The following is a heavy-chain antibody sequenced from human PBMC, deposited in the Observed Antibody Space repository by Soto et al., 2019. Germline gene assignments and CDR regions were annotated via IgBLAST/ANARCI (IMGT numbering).Heavy chain of an antibody. CDR1: GYTFTSSY. D-gene: IGHD3-3*02. J-gene: IGHJ6*02. CDR2: INPSGGST. V-gene: IGHV1-46*01. CDR3: ARDYRIFGVVIIPPCIPYDDYYCMDV. Sequence: GASVKASCKASGYTFTSSYMHWVRQAPGQGLERMRIINPSGGSTSYAQKFQGRVTMTRDTSTSTVYMELSSLRSEDTAVYYCARDYRIFGVVIIPPCIPYDDYYCMDVWGQGTTVTVTS.